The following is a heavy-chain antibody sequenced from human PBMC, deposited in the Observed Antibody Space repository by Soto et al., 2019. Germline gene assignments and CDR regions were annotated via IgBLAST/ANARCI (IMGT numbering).Heavy chain of an antibody. CDR2: ISGSGGST. D-gene: IGHD3-9*01. V-gene: IGHV3-23*01. Sequence: GGSLRVSCAASGFTFSNYAMSWVRQAPGKGLEWVSGISGSGGSTYYADSVKGRFTISRDNSKNTLYLEMNSLRAEDTAVYYCAQDLSSRTGPSVYWGQGTLVTVSS. J-gene: IGHJ4*02. CDR1: GFTFSNYA. CDR3: AQDLSSRTGPSVY.